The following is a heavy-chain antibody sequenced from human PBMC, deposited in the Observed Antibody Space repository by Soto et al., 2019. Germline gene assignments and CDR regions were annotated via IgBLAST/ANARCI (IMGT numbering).Heavy chain of an antibody. CDR1: GDTFSTYT. CDR2: IIPRSGTS. CDR3: ARSIVVVTSFDY. J-gene: IGHJ4*02. V-gene: IGHV1-69*05. D-gene: IGHD3-22*01. Sequence: GASVKVSCKASGDTFSTYTITWVRQAPGQGLEWMGGIIPRSGTSNYAQKFQGRVTITRDTSASTAYMELSSLRSEDTAVYYCARSIVVVTSFDYWGQGTLVTVSS.